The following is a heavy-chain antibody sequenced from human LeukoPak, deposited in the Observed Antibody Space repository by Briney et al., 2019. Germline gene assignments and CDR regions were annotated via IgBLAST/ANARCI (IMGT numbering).Heavy chain of an antibody. Sequence: GGSLRLSCAASGFTVSTKYMNWVRQAPGKGLEWISAISGSGVTTYYADSVKGRVTISRDNTKNTLYLQMNSLRVEDTAVYYCAKDMGYWGQGTLVTVSS. CDR2: ISGSGVTT. D-gene: IGHD3-10*01. V-gene: IGHV3-23*01. CDR3: AKDMGY. J-gene: IGHJ4*02. CDR1: GFTVSTKY.